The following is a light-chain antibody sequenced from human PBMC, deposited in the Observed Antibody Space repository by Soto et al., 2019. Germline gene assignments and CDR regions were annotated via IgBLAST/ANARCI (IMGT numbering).Light chain of an antibody. CDR2: GAS. Sequence: EVVLTQSPVTLSLSPGESATLSCRAGQSISSTFLNWYQQKPGQAPRLLIYGASSRAPGIPDRFSGSGSGTDFTLTISRLEPEDFAVYYCQQYGSSPITFGQGTRLEIK. V-gene: IGKV3-20*01. CDR1: QSISSTF. CDR3: QQYGSSPIT. J-gene: IGKJ5*01.